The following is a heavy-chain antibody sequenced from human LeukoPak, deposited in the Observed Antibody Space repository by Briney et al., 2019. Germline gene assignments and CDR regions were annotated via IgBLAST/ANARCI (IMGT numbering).Heavy chain of an antibody. V-gene: IGHV1-69*04. CDR3: ASISAYVLAFDI. CDR2: IIPILGIA. Sequence: ASVKVSCKASGGTFSSYAISWVRQAPGQGLEWMGRIIPILGIANYAQKFQGRVTITADKSTSTAYMELSSLRSEDTAVYYCASISAYVLAFDIWGQGTMVTVSS. D-gene: IGHD3-16*01. J-gene: IGHJ3*02. CDR1: GGTFSSYA.